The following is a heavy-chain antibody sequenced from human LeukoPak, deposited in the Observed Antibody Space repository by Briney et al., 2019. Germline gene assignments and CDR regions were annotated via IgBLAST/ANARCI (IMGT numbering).Heavy chain of an antibody. J-gene: IGHJ1*01. CDR3: AKGGVPMATSLIHH. CDR1: GFTFSNDP. Sequence: GGSLRLFCAASGFTFSNDPMPWVRQAPGKGLEWVSSISGDGRSTYRADSVKGRFTISRDNSKNTLYLQMNSLRVDDTAVYYCAKGGVPMATSLIHHWGQGTLVIVSS. CDR2: ISGDGRST. V-gene: IGHV3-23*01. D-gene: IGHD5-24*01.